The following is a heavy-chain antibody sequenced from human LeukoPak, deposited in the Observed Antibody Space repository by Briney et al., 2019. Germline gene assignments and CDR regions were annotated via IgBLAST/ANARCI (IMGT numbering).Heavy chain of an antibody. CDR1: GASFSGYY. V-gene: IGHV4-34*01. J-gene: IGHJ4*02. CDR3: ARLGGYSYGLRR. Sequence: SETLSLTCAVYGASFSGYYWNWIRQPPGKGLEWIGEINHSGSTNYNPSLKSRVTISVDTSKNQFSLKLSSVTAADTAVYYCARLGGYSYGLRRWGQGTLVTVSS. CDR2: INHSGST. D-gene: IGHD5-18*01.